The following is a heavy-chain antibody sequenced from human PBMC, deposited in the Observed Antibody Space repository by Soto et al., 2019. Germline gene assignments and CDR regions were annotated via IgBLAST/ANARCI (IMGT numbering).Heavy chain of an antibody. CDR2: IYHSGST. CDR1: GGSISSGGYS. Sequence: QLQLQESGSGLVKPSQTLSLTCTVSGGSISSGGYSWSWIRQPPGKGLEWIGYIYHSGSTYYNPSLKSRVTISVDRSKNQFSLKLSSVTAADTAVYYCARAGCGGDCYRYYYYGMDVWGQGTTVTVSS. D-gene: IGHD2-21*02. J-gene: IGHJ6*02. CDR3: ARAGCGGDCYRYYYYGMDV. V-gene: IGHV4-30-2*01.